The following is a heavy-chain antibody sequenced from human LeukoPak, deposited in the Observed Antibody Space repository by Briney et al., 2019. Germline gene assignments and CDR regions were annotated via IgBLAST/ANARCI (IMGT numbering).Heavy chain of an antibody. CDR2: ISSSASYI. V-gene: IGHV3-21*01. CDR1: AFTFSSYS. D-gene: IGHD5-18*01. Sequence: GGSLRLSCAASAFTFSSYSMNWVRQAPGKGLEWVSSISSSASYIYYADSVEGRFTISRENAKNSLHLQMNSLRAEDTAVYYCARGSGVQVWSSLDYWGQGTLVTVSS. J-gene: IGHJ4*02. CDR3: ARGSGVQVWSSLDY.